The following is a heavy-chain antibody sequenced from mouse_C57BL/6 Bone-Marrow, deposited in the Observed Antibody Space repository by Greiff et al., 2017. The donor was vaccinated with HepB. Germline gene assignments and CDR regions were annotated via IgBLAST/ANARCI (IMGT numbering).Heavy chain of an antibody. V-gene: IGHV1-82*01. CDR2: IYPGDGDT. J-gene: IGHJ3*01. CDR3: ARGAYYSNSWFAY. D-gene: IGHD2-5*01. Sequence: VQLQQSGPELVKPGASVKISCKASGYAFSSSWMNWVKQRPGKGLEWIGRIYPGDGDTNYNGKFKGKATLTADKSSSKAYMQLSSLTSEDSAVYFCARGAYYSNSWFAYWGQGTLVTVSA. CDR1: GYAFSSSW.